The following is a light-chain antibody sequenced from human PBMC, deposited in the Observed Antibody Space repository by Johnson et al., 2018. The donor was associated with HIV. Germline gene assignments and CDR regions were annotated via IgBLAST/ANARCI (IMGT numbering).Light chain of an antibody. CDR2: DNN. Sequence: QSVLTQSPSVSAAPGQKVTISCSGSSSNIGSNYVSWYQQLPGTAPKLLIYDNNKRPSGIPDRFSGSKSGTSATLGITGLQTGAEADYYCGTWDSSLGGVFGTGTKVTVL. CDR1: SSNIGSNY. CDR3: GTWDSSLGGV. J-gene: IGLJ1*01. V-gene: IGLV1-51*01.